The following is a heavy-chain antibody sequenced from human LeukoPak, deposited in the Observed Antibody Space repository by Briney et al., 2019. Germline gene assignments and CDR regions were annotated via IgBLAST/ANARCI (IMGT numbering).Heavy chain of an antibody. V-gene: IGHV3-74*01. CDR3: ARGAVAGTWPGYFDY. CDR1: GFTFSRSW. J-gene: IGHJ4*01. D-gene: IGHD6-19*01. Sequence: GGSLRLSCAASGFTFSRSWMHWVRQAPGKGLVWVSRINDDGSTTSYADSVKGRFTISRDNSKHTLYLQMNSLRAEDTAVYSCARGAVAGTWPGYFDYWGQGTLVTVSS. CDR2: INDDGSTT.